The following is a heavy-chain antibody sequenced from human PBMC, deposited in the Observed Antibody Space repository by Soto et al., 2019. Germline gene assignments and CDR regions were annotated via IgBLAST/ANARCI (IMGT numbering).Heavy chain of an antibody. CDR2: IYHSGST. D-gene: IGHD3-3*01. J-gene: IGHJ6*02. Sequence: SETLSLTCAVSGGSISSSNWWSWVRQPPGKGLEWIGEIYHSGSTNYNPSLKSRVTISVDKSKNQFSLKLSSVTAADTAVYYCARRSTYDFWSGLYYYYGMGVWGQGTTVT. CDR3: ARRSTYDFWSGLYYYYGMGV. CDR1: GGSISSSNW. V-gene: IGHV4-4*02.